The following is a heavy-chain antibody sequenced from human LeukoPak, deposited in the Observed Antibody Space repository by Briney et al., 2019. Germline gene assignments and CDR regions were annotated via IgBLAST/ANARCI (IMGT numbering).Heavy chain of an antibody. V-gene: IGHV4-59*01. CDR1: GGSTSTYY. CDR3: ARGRSAAALRPLYYFDY. Sequence: SETLSLTCTVSGGSTSTYYWSWIRQPPGKGLEWIGYIHYSGSTNYNPSLKSRVTISVDTSKNHFSVKLTSVTAADTAVYYCARGRSAAALRPLYYFDYWGQGTLVTVSS. J-gene: IGHJ4*02. CDR2: IHYSGST. D-gene: IGHD2-2*02.